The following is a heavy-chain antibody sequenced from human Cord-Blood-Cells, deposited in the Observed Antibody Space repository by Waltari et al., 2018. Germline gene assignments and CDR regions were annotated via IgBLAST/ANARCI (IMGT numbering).Heavy chain of an antibody. CDR2: SNQSGST. D-gene: IGHD6-13*01. V-gene: IGHV4-34*01. CDR3: ATEKYSSSWYWFDP. CDR1: GGSFSGYY. Sequence: QVQLQQWDAGLLKPSETLSLTCAVYGGSFSGYYWSWIRQPPGKGREWIGESNQSGSTNYTPSLKSRVTISVDTSKNQFSLKLSSVTAADTAVYYCATEKYSSSWYWFDPWGQGTLVTVSS. J-gene: IGHJ5*02.